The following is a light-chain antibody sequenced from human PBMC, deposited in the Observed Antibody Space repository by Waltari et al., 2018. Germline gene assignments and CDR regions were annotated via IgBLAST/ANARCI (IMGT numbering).Light chain of an antibody. CDR1: HDISNY. Sequence: DIQMTQSPSSLSASVGDRVTITCQASHDISNYLNWYQQEPGKAPKLLIYDASNLETGVPSRFSGSGSGTDFTFTISSLQPEDIATYYCQQYDNLPITFGQGTRLEIK. J-gene: IGKJ5*01. V-gene: IGKV1-33*01. CDR3: QQYDNLPIT. CDR2: DAS.